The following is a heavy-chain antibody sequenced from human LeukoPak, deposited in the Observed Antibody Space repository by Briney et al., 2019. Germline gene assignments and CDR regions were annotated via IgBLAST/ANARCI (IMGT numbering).Heavy chain of an antibody. D-gene: IGHD6-13*01. CDR3: AKQVAAAGTLDY. CDR1: ASTFSTYA. CDR2: ISGSGGST. Sequence: GGSLRLSCAASASTFSTYAMSWVRQAPGKGLEWVSVISGSGGSTYYADSVKGRFTISRDNSKNTLYLQMNSLRAEDTAVYYCAKQVAAAGTLDYWGQGTLVTVSS. J-gene: IGHJ4*02. V-gene: IGHV3-23*01.